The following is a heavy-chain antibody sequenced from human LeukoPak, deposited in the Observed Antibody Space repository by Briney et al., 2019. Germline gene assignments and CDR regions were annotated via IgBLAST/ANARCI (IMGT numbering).Heavy chain of an antibody. CDR2: IFYSGGT. V-gene: IGHV4-61*08. CDR3: ARGNGYPHFDY. Sequence: SETLSLTCTVSGGSVSSDGFYWTWIRQSPGTGLECIGYIFYSGGTNYNPSLKSRVTISVDTSKNQFSLKLSSVTAADTAVYFCARGNGYPHFDYWGQGTLVTVSS. D-gene: IGHD5-24*01. J-gene: IGHJ4*02. CDR1: GGSVSSDGFY.